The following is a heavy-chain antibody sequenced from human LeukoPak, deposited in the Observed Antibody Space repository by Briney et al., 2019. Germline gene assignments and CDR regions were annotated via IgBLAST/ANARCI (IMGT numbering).Heavy chain of an antibody. CDR3: ARAGSSGWYYGHGMDV. V-gene: IGHV6-1*01. CDR2: TYYRSKWYN. Sequence: SQTLSLTCAISGDSVSSNSAAWNWIRQSPSRGLEWLGRTYYRSKWYNDYAVSVRSRITINPDTSKNQFSLQLNSVTPEDTAVYYCARAGSSGWYYGHGMDVWGKGTTVTVSS. D-gene: IGHD6-19*01. CDR1: GDSVSSNSAA. J-gene: IGHJ6*04.